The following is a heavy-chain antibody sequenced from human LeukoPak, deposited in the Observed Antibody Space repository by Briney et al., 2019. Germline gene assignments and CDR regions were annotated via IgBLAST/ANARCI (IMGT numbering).Heavy chain of an antibody. J-gene: IGHJ2*01. D-gene: IGHD6-19*01. Sequence: GGSLRLSCAASEFTFSDYAMHWVRQAPGKELEYVSAISSNGGSIHYANSVKGRFTISKDNSKNTLYLQMDSLRAEDMAVYYCARDTCGCGSGWHLYWYFDLWAVAPWSPSPQ. CDR3: ARDTCGCGSGWHLYWYFDL. CDR2: ISSNGGSI. V-gene: IGHV3-64*01. CDR1: EFTFSDYA.